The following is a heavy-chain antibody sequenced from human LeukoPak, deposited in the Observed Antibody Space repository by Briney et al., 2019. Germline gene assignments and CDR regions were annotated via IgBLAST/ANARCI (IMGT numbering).Heavy chain of an antibody. J-gene: IGHJ4*02. Sequence: ASMKVSCKASGFTFTSSAMQWVRQARGQRLEWIGWIVVGSGNTNYAQKFQERVTITRDMSTSTAYMELSSLRSEDTAVYYCAAVGYYDFWSGYPTFDYWGQGTLVTVSS. CDR1: GFTFTSSA. D-gene: IGHD3-3*01. CDR2: IVVGSGNT. V-gene: IGHV1-58*02. CDR3: AAVGYYDFWSGYPTFDY.